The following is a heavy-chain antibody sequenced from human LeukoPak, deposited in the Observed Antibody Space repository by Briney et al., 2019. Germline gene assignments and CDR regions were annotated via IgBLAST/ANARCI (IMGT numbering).Heavy chain of an antibody. CDR2: PSAYNGNT. CDR1: GYTFTSYG. Sequence: GASEKVSRKASGYTFTSYGISWVRQPPGQGLEWLRWPSAYNGNTNYAQKLQGRVTMTTDTSTSTAYMELRSLRSDDTAVYYCARDRSSGWLKEYYFDYWGQGTLVTVSS. V-gene: IGHV1-18*01. CDR3: ARDRSSGWLKEYYFDY. D-gene: IGHD6-19*01. J-gene: IGHJ4*02.